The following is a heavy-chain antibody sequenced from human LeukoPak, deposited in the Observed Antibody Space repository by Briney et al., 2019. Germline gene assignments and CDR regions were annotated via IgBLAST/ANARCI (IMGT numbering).Heavy chain of an antibody. D-gene: IGHD3-10*01. V-gene: IGHV3-13*01. CDR1: GFTFSSYD. Sequence: GGSLRLSCAASGFTFSSYDMHWVRHATGKGLEWVSAIGTAGDTYYPGSVKGRFTISRENAKNSLYLQMNSLRAEDTAVYYCARDVQPYYYGSGTESFDYWGQGTLVTVSS. CDR3: ARDVQPYYYGSGTESFDY. J-gene: IGHJ4*02. CDR2: IGTAGDT.